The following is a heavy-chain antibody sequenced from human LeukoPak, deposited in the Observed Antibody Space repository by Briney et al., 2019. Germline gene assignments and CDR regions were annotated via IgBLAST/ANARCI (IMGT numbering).Heavy chain of an antibody. Sequence: ASVKVSCKASSYTFTSYGISWVRQAPGQGLEWMGWISAYNGNTNYAQKLQGRVTMTTDTSTSTAYMELRSLRSDDTAVYYCARDSAAYYYDSSGYFGYWGQGTLVTVSS. V-gene: IGHV1-18*01. D-gene: IGHD3-22*01. J-gene: IGHJ4*02. CDR2: ISAYNGNT. CDR1: SYTFTSYG. CDR3: ARDSAAYYYDSSGYFGY.